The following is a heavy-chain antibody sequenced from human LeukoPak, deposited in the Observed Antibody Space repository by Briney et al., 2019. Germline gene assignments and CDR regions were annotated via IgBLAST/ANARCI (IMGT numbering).Heavy chain of an antibody. V-gene: IGHV3-30*04. Sequence: PGGSLRLSCAASGFTFSSYAMHWVRQAPDKGLEWVAVISYDGSKKYYADSVKGRFTISRDNSKNTLYLQMNSLRTEDTAMYYCAKSSYGYTDGMDVWGQGTTVTVSS. J-gene: IGHJ6*02. D-gene: IGHD5-18*01. CDR3: AKSSYGYTDGMDV. CDR2: ISYDGSKK. CDR1: GFTFSSYA.